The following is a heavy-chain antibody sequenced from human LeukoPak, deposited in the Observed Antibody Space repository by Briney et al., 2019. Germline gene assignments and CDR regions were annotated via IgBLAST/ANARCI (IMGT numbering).Heavy chain of an antibody. V-gene: IGHV3-74*01. CDR1: GFTFSNYW. Sequence: GGSLRLSCAASGFTFSNYWMHWVRQAPGKGLVWVSRINSDGSSTSYADSVKGRFTISRDNAKNTLYLQMNSLRAEDTAVYYCARPFITMVRGVIGYWGQGTLVTVSS. J-gene: IGHJ4*02. CDR2: INSDGSST. D-gene: IGHD3-10*01. CDR3: ARPFITMVRGVIGY.